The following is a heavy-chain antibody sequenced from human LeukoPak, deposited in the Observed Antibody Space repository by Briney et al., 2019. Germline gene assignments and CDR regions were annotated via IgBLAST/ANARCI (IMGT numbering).Heavy chain of an antibody. V-gene: IGHV3-53*01. CDR1: GFTFGDYG. Sequence: GGSLRLSCAASGFTFGDYGMSWVRQAPGKGLEWVSAMYTGGTTYYADSVTGRFTVSRDTSRNTLFLHMNSLRAEDTAVYYCAKDEATSGGGLASWGQGTLVIVSS. CDR2: MYTGGTT. J-gene: IGHJ5*01. D-gene: IGHD3-16*01. CDR3: AKDEATSGGGLAS.